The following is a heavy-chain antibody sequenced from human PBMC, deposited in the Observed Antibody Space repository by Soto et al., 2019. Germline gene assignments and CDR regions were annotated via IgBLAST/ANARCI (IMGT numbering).Heavy chain of an antibody. CDR3: ARLGNSDRGGKDVGVYDYICGLVHN. J-gene: IGHJ1*01. D-gene: IGHD5-12*01. V-gene: IGHV3-23*01. CDR1: GLPFSSYA. Sequence: EVPLLDSGGGLVQPGGSLRISCAASGLPFSSYAMGWVRKAPGKGLEWVSSVSGRGRLTFSADSVKGRFTISRDNSKNTLYLLLNSLRAEDTAIYDCARLGNSDRGGKDVGVYDYICGLVHNWGQGTLVTVSS. CDR2: VSGRGRLT.